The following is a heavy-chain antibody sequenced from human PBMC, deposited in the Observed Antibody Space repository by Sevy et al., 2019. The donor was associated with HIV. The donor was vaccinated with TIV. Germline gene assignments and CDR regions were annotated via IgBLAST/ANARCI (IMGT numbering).Heavy chain of an antibody. J-gene: IGHJ4*02. V-gene: IGHV3-15*07. CDR3: VDIAVAGARDH. Sequence: GGSLRLSCAASDFPFTNAWMNWVRQAPGKGLEWVGRIKSKTDGGITDYAAPVKGRFTISRDDSKNTVYLEMNSLKTEDTAVYYCVDIAVAGARDHWGQGTLVTVSS. CDR2: IKSKTDGGIT. CDR1: DFPFTNAW. D-gene: IGHD6-19*01.